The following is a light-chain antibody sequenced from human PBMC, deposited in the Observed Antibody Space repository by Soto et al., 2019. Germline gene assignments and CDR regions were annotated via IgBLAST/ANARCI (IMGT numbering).Light chain of an antibody. CDR3: QQYGSSFPWT. CDR2: GAS. V-gene: IGKV3-20*01. CDR1: QFLSSSF. J-gene: IGKJ2*02. Sequence: EILLTQSPGTLSLSPGERATLSCRASQFLSSSFLAWYQQKPGQAPRLLIYGASSRATDIPDRFSGGGSGTEFNLTISRLEPEDFAVYYCQQYGSSFPWTFGQGTKVEIK.